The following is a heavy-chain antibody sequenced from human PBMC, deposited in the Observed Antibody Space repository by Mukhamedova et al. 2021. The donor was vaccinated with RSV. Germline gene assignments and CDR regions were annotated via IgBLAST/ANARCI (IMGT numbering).Heavy chain of an antibody. V-gene: IGHV1-18*01. D-gene: IGHD3-10*01. J-gene: IGHJ4*02. Sequence: EYMGWISTYNGKTNYAQKLQGRVTMTTDTSTSTAYMELRSLRSDDTAVYYCAARSGTYSYYFDYWGQGTLVTVSS. CDR2: ISTYNGKT. CDR3: AARSGTYSYYFDY.